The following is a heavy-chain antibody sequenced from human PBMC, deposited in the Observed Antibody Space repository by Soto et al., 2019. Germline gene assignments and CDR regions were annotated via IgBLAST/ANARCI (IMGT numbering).Heavy chain of an antibody. CDR2: INADNGNT. V-gene: IGHV1-3*01. J-gene: IGHJ6*02. CDR3: ARDPLGRYDVLDV. CDR1: GYIFTSYV. Sequence: QVQVVQSGAEVKKPGASVKVSCKASGYIFTSYVMHWVRQAPGQRLEWMGWINADNGNTKYSQKFHGRVTITRDTSASTGYMELSRLRYEDTAVYYCARDPLGRYDVLDVWGQGTTVTVSS.